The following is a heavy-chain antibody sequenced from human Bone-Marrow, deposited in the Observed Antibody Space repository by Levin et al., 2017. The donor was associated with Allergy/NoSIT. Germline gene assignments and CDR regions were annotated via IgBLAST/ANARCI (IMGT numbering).Heavy chain of an antibody. V-gene: IGHV1-46*01. CDR3: ARGWGLEDDYYYYGMDV. J-gene: IGHJ6*02. D-gene: IGHD3-16*01. CDR1: GYTFTSYY. CDR2: INPSGGST. Sequence: ASVKVSCKASGYTFTSYYMHWVRQAPGQGLEWMGIINPSGGSTSYAQKFQGRVTMTRDTSTSTVYMELSSLRSEDTAVYYCARGWGLEDDYYYYGMDVWGQGTTVTVSS.